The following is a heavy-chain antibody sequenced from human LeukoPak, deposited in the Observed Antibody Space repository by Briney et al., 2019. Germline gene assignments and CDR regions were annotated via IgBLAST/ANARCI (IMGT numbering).Heavy chain of an antibody. CDR1: GYTFTSYD. V-gene: IGHV1-8*01. Sequence: ASVKVSCKGSGYTFTSYDINWVRQATGQGLEWMGWMNPNSGNTGYAQKFQGRVTMTRNTSISTAYMELSSLRSEDTAVYYCARYDNVVVTAKYYYYYYGMDVWGQGTTVTVSS. J-gene: IGHJ6*02. D-gene: IGHD2-21*02. CDR2: MNPNSGNT. CDR3: ARYDNVVVTAKYYYYYYGMDV.